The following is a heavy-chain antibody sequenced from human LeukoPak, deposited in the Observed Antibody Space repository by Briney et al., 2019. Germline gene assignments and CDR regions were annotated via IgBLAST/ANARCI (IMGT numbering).Heavy chain of an antibody. CDR2: ISGSGGGT. V-gene: IGHV3-23*01. CDR3: AKDLPRITMVRGVWGYFDY. Sequence: GGSLRLSCAASGFTFSSYAMNWVRQAPGKGLEWVSSISGSGGGTYYADSVKGLFTISRDNSKNTLYLQMSSLRAEDTAVYYCAKDLPRITMVRGVWGYFDYWGQGNLVTVYS. CDR1: GFTFSSYA. J-gene: IGHJ4*02. D-gene: IGHD3-10*01.